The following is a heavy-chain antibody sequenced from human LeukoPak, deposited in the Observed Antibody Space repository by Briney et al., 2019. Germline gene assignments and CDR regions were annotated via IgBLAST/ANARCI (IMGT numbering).Heavy chain of an antibody. D-gene: IGHD5-24*01. CDR2: TSYDESNK. V-gene: IGHV3-30-3*01. CDR1: GFTFSRYA. J-gene: IGHJ4*02. CDR3: ERDGGWLQFFDY. Sequence: GRSLRLSCAASGFTFSRYAMHWARQAPGKGLEWVAVTSYDESNKEFADSVKGRFTISRDNSKNTLYLGMNSLRADDTAVYYCERDGGWLQFFDYWGQGTLVTVST.